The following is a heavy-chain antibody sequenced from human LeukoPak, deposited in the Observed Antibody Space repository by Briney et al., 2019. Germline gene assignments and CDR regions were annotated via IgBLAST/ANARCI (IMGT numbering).Heavy chain of an antibody. J-gene: IGHJ4*02. CDR1: GYTFTSYD. Sequence: ASVKVSCKASGYTFTSYDINWVRQATGQGLEWMGWMNPNSGNTGYAQKFQGRVTMTRNTSISTAYMELSSLRSEDTAVYYCTRVGYSSSWYECDYWGQGTLVTVSS. V-gene: IGHV1-8*01. CDR2: MNPNSGNT. CDR3: TRVGYSSSWYECDY. D-gene: IGHD6-13*01.